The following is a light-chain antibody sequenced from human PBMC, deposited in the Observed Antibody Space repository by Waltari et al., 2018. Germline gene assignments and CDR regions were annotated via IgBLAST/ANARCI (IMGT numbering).Light chain of an antibody. J-gene: IGLJ1*01. CDR1: SSNIGAGYD. CDR3: QSYDRSLSGYV. CDR2: GNS. V-gene: IGLV1-40*01. Sequence: QSVLTQPPSVSGAPGQRVTISCTGSSSNIGAGYDVHWYQHLPRTAPKLLIYGNSNRPQGVPDRFSGSKSGTSASLAISGLQAEDEADYYCQSYDRSLSGYVFGSGTKVTVL.